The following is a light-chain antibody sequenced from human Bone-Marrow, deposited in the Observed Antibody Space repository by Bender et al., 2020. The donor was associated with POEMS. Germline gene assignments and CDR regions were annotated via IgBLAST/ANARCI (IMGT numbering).Light chain of an antibody. CDR3: CSYAGTYTYV. Sequence: QSALTQPRSVSGSPGQSITISCTGTSSDVDAYNFVSWYQQHPGKAPKLIIYDVTKRPSGVPDRFSGSKSGNTASLTISGLQAEDEAEYYCCSYAGTYTYVFGTGTKLTVL. V-gene: IGLV2-11*01. CDR1: SSDVDAYNF. J-gene: IGLJ1*01. CDR2: DVT.